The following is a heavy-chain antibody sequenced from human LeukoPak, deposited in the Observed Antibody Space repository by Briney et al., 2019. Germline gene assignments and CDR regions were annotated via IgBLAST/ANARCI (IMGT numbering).Heavy chain of an antibody. V-gene: IGHV3-23*01. CDR1: GFIFSNYG. CDR2: IGPSGVTT. Sequence: PGRSLRLSCAASGFIFSNYGMNWVRQAPGKGLEWVSGIGPSGVTTYYADSVKGRFTISRDNSENTVFLLMNSLRPEDTAVYYCAKEGKEYSSSWVYYMDVWGKGTTVTVSS. D-gene: IGHD6-13*01. CDR3: AKEGKEYSSSWVYYMDV. J-gene: IGHJ6*03.